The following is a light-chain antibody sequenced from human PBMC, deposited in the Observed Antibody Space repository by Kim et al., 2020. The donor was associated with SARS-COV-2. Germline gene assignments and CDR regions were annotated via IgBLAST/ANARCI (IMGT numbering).Light chain of an antibody. Sequence: GQPVTISCTGTSSDVATDDYVSWYQQHPGTVPKPMIYNVNTQPSGVPDRFSGSKSCNTASMTISGLQAEDEADLQGCSYINSATWVFGGGTKVTVL. V-gene: IGLV2-11*01. CDR3: CSYINSATWV. CDR1: SSDVATDDY. J-gene: IGLJ3*02. CDR2: NVN.